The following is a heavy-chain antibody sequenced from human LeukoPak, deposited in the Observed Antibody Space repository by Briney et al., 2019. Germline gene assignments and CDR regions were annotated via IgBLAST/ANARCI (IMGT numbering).Heavy chain of an antibody. CDR1: GGSVSRGGDY. CDR2: MFYGGGT. CDR3: ASRTPNLGDSGAGSSYYYYGVDV. V-gene: IGHV4-31*03. D-gene: IGHD3-10*01. J-gene: IGHJ6*02. Sequence: PSETLSLTCTVSGGSVSRGGDYWTWIRQHPGEGLEWIVYMFYGGGTYYNPSLKSRVTMSVDTSKNQFSLTLTSVTAADTAVYYCASRTPNLGDSGAGSSYYYYGVDVWGQGTSVTVSS.